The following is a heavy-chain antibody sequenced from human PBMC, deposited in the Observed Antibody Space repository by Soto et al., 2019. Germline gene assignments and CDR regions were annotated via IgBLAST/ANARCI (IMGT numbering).Heavy chain of an antibody. D-gene: IGHD2-15*01. Sequence: QVQLVQSGAEVKKPGSSVKVSCKASGGTFSSYTISWVRQAPGQGLEWMGRIIPILGIANYAQKFQGRVTITADKSTSTAYMELSSLRSEDTAVYYCARANCSGGSCYLDYWGQGTLVIVSS. CDR2: IIPILGIA. CDR1: GGTFSSYT. J-gene: IGHJ4*02. CDR3: ARANCSGGSCYLDY. V-gene: IGHV1-69*02.